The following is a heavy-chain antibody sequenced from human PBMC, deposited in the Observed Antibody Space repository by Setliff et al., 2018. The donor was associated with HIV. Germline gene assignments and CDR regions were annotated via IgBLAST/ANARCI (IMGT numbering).Heavy chain of an antibody. Sequence: KASETLSLTCTVSGGSISTSTYYWSWIRQPPGQGLEWIASISYSGSPSYNASLKSRVTIFVDTPKNHFSLNLTSVTAADTAVYYCARQRVMNSGWYGGAFYFDLWGQGTLVTVSS. V-gene: IGHV4-39*01. CDR3: ARQRVMNSGWYGGAFYFDL. J-gene: IGHJ4*02. CDR1: GGSISTSTYY. D-gene: IGHD6-19*01. CDR2: ISYSGSP.